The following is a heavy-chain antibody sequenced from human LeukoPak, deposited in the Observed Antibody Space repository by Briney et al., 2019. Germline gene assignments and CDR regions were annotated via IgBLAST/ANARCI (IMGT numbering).Heavy chain of an antibody. CDR1: GFTFTTYW. V-gene: IGHV3-7*01. CDR2: IKQDGSEK. J-gene: IGHJ5*02. CDR3: ARPLMYYYGSETYFWFDP. Sequence: HPGGSLRLSCAASGFTFTTYWVGWVRQAPGKGLEWVANIKQDGSEKYYVDSVKGRFTISRDNAKNSLYLQMNSLRAEDTAMYYCARPLMYYYGSETYFWFDPWGQGTLVTVSS. D-gene: IGHD3-10*01.